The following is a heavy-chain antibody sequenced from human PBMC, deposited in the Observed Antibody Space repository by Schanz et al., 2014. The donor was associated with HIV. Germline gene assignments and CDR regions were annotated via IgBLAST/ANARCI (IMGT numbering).Heavy chain of an antibody. V-gene: IGHV3-30*03. CDR3: ARSQKGTSCCSPLDF. D-gene: IGHD2-2*01. CDR1: GFTFSTYG. Sequence: QVQLVESGGGVVQPGRSLRLSCAASGFTFSTYGMHWVRQAPGKGLEWVAGISYDGTNKFYVDSVKGRFTISRDNSKNRVFLQMNSLSTEDAAVYHCARSQKGTSCCSPLDFWGQGTPVTV. CDR2: ISYDGTNK. J-gene: IGHJ4*02.